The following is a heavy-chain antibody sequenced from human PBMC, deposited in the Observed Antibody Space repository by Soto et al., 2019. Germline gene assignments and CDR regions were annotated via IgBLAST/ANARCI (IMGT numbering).Heavy chain of an antibody. J-gene: IGHJ2*01. CDR3: ARVSGANYDFWCVNDTATTEIYTLYLHGASDL. D-gene: IGHD3-3*01. V-gene: IGHV4-34*01. CDR1: GGSFSGHY. Sequence: SETLSLTCAIYGGSFSGHYWSWIRQPPGKGLEWIGEINHSGSTHYNPSLKSRVTISVDSFKKQFSLKLSSVTAADTAVYYCARVSGANYDFWCVNDTATTEIYTLYLHGASDL. CDR2: INHSGST.